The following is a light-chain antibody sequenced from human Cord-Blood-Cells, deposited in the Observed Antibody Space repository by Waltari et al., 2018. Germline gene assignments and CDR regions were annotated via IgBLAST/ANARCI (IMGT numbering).Light chain of an antibody. J-gene: IGLJ1*01. CDR3: NSRDSSGNRV. CDR2: GKN. Sequence: SSELTQDPAVSVALGPAVRITCHGDSPRSYYASWYQQKPGQAPVLVIYGKNNRPSGIPDRFSGSSSGNTASLTITGAQAEDEADYYCNSRDSSGNRVFGTGTKVTVL. CDR1: SPRSYY. V-gene: IGLV3-19*01.